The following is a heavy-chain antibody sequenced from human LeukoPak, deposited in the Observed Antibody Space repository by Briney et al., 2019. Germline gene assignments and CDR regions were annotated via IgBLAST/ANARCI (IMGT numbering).Heavy chain of an antibody. D-gene: IGHD1-14*01. CDR1: GXTFKTHW. Sequence: QPGGSLRLSCTASGXTFKTHWMHWVRQTAGEGLVWVSRINADGGRTTYADRVRGRFTISTDNAKNTLFLQMSGLRAEDTAVYYCARGGELGTFDYWDQGTLVTVSS. V-gene: IGHV3-74*01. J-gene: IGHJ4*02. CDR2: INADGGRT. CDR3: ARGGELGTFDY.